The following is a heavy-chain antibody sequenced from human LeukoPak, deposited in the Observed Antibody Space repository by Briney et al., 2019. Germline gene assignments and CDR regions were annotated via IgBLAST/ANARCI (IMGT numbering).Heavy chain of an antibody. V-gene: IGHV4-34*01. D-gene: IGHD5-12*01. J-gene: IGHJ6*02. CDR2: INHSGST. CDR3: ARGNLKYRVTTSYYYYGMDV. Sequence: SETLSLTCAVYGGSFSGYYWSWIRQPPGKGLEWIGEINHSGSTNYNPSLKSRVTISVDTSKNQFSLKLSSVTAADTAVYYCARGNLKYRVTTSYYYYGMDVWGQGTTVTVSS. CDR1: GGSFSGYY.